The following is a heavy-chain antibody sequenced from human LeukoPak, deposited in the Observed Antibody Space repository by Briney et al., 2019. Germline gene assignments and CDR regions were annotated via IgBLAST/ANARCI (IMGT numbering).Heavy chain of an antibody. Sequence: ASVKVSCKASGYTFTGYYMHWVRQAPGQGLEWMGRINPNSGGTNYAQKFQGWVTMTRDTSISTAYMELSRLRSDDTAVYYCARANSGYDYDLGYWGQGTLVTVSS. CDR2: INPNSGGT. V-gene: IGHV1-2*04. D-gene: IGHD5-12*01. CDR1: GYTFTGYY. CDR3: ARANSGYDYDLGY. J-gene: IGHJ4*02.